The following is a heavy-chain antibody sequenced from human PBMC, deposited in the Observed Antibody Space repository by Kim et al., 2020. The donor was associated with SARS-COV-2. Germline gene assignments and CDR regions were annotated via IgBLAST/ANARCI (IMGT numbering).Heavy chain of an antibody. CDR3: ARAGLLTGYFDY. D-gene: IGHD3-9*01. Sequence: NYAQKVQGRVTITADKSTSTAYMELSSLRSEDTGVYYCARAGLLTGYFDYWGQGILVTVSS. V-gene: IGHV1-69*04. J-gene: IGHJ4*02.